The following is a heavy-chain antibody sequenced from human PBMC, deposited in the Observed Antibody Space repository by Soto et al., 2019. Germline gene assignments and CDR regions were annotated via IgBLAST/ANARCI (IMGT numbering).Heavy chain of an antibody. J-gene: IGHJ5*02. D-gene: IGHD6-19*01. CDR3: ARDPTVAGTVGWFDP. V-gene: IGHV3-21*01. Sequence: GGSLRLSCAASGFTFSSYSMNWVRQAPGKGLEWVSSISSSSSYIYYADSVKGRFTISRDNAKNSLYLQMNSLRAEDTAVYYCARDPTVAGTVGWFDPWGQGTLVT. CDR2: ISSSSSYI. CDR1: GFTFSSYS.